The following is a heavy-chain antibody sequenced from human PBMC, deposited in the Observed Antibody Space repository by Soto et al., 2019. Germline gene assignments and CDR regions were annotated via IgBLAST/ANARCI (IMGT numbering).Heavy chain of an antibody. CDR1: GFSLSNARMG. Sequence: QVTLKESGPVLVKPTETLTLTCTVSGFSLSNARMGVSWIRQPPWKALEWLAHIFSNDEKSYSTSLKSRLTLSKDTSKSQVVLTMTNMDPVDTATYYCARIRGDIVVVPAAPGGYYYYMDVWGKGTTVTVSS. J-gene: IGHJ6*03. V-gene: IGHV2-26*01. CDR3: ARIRGDIVVVPAAPGGYYYYMDV. D-gene: IGHD2-2*01. CDR2: IFSNDEK.